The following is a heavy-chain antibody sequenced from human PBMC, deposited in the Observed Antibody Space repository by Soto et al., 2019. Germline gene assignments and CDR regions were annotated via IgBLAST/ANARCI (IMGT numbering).Heavy chain of an antibody. V-gene: IGHV1-69*01. D-gene: IGHD2-2*01. CDR2: LIPIFGTA. Sequence: QVQLVQSGAEVKKPGSSVKVSCKASVGTFSSYAISWVRQSPGQGLEWMGGLIPIFGTANYAQKFQGRVTITADESTSTAYMELSSLRSEDTAVYYCARSIVVVPAATFYYYYGMDVWGQGTTVTVSS. CDR1: VGTFSSYA. J-gene: IGHJ6*02. CDR3: ARSIVVVPAATFYYYYGMDV.